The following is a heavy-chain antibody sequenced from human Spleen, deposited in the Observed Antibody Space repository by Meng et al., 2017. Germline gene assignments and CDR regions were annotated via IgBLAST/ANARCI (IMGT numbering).Heavy chain of an antibody. V-gene: IGHV1-2*06. CDR3: ASPTQPWYCSSTRCYEFSYYYGMDV. D-gene: IGHD2-2*01. J-gene: IGHJ6*02. Sequence: ASVKVSCKASGYTFTGYYIHWVRQAPGQGLEWMGRIYPNSGGTNYAQKFQGKVTMTRDKSISTAYMELSRLRSEDTAVYYCASPTQPWYCSSTRCYEFSYYYGMDVWGQGTTVTVSS. CDR2: IYPNSGGT. CDR1: GYTFTGYY.